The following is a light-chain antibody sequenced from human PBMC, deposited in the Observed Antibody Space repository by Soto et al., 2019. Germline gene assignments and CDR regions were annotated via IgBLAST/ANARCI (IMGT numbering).Light chain of an antibody. Sequence: DIQMTQSPSSLSASVGDRVTISCGASQSISGYLNWYQKKSGQAPRLLMYAASSLQSGVPSRFSGSGSGTDFTLTISSLQPEDSATYYCQQSDSMPWTFGQGTKVDIK. J-gene: IGKJ1*01. CDR1: QSISGY. CDR3: QQSDSMPWT. CDR2: AAS. V-gene: IGKV1-39*01.